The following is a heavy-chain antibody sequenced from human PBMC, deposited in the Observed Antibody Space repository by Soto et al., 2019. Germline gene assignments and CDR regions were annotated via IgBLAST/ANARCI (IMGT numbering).Heavy chain of an antibody. Sequence: GGSLRLSCAASGFTFSSYGMHWVRQAPGKGLEWVAVISYDGSNKYYADSVKGRFTISRDNSKNTLYLQMNSLRAEDTAVYYCAKSPSAVAGIYGDYWGQGTLVTVSS. V-gene: IGHV3-30*18. CDR2: ISYDGSNK. J-gene: IGHJ4*02. CDR1: GFTFSSYG. CDR3: AKSPSAVAGIYGDY. D-gene: IGHD6-19*01.